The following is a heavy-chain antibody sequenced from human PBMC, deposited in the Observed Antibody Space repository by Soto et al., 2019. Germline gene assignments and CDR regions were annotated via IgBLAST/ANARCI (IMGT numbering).Heavy chain of an antibody. CDR1: GYTFTSYD. Sequence: ASVKVSCKASGYTFTSYDINWVRQATGQGLEWMGWMNPNSGNTGYAQKFQGRVTMTRNTSISTAYMELSSLRSEDTAVYYCARGVGTVLMVYAIVPYYYMDVWGKGTTVTVSS. J-gene: IGHJ6*03. CDR3: ARGVGTVLMVYAIVPYYYMDV. D-gene: IGHD2-8*01. V-gene: IGHV1-8*01. CDR2: MNPNSGNT.